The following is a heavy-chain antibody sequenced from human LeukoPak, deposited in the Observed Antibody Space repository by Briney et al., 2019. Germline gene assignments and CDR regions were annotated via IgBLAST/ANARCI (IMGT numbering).Heavy chain of an antibody. CDR2: IYPGDSDI. CDR1: GYTFTSYW. CDR3: AVSVRGAPRFDF. D-gene: IGHD3-10*01. V-gene: IGHV5-51*01. J-gene: IGHJ4*02. Sequence: KCGESLKISCEASGYTFTSYWIGWVRQMPGKGLEWMGIIYPGDSDIRYSPSFQGQVSISAATSIRTAYLQWSRLRASDTAVYSCAVSVRGAPRFDFWGQGTLVTVSS.